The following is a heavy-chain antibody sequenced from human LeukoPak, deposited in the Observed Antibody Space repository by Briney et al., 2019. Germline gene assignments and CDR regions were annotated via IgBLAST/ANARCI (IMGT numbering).Heavy chain of an antibody. CDR1: GGTFSSYA. J-gene: IGHJ4*02. D-gene: IGHD1-26*01. Sequence: SVKVSCKASGGTFSSYAISWVRQAPGQGREWMGRIIPIFGTANYAQKFQDRVTITTDESTSTAYMELSSLRSEDTAVYYCAREDAGATAYWGQGTLVTVSS. CDR2: IIPIFGTA. V-gene: IGHV1-69*05. CDR3: AREDAGATAY.